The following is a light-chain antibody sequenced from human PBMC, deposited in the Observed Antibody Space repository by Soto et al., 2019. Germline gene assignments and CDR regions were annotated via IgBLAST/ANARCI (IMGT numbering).Light chain of an antibody. CDR2: GAS. Sequence: EIELTQSPGTLSLSPGERATLSCRASQSVSSSYLAWYQQKPGQAPRLLIYGASSRTTGIPDRFSGSGSGTDFPLTISRLEPEDFAVYYCQQYGSSPDTFGQGTKLEIK. CDR3: QQYGSSPDT. V-gene: IGKV3-20*01. CDR1: QSVSSSY. J-gene: IGKJ2*01.